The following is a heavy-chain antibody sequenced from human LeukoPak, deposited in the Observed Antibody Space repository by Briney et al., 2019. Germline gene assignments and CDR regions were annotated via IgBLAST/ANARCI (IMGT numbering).Heavy chain of an antibody. CDR1: GYTFTSHY. J-gene: IGHJ6*03. Sequence: ASVKVSCKASGYTFTSHYIHWVRQAPGQGREWMGIINPSGWSTNYAQKFQGRVTMTRDMSTRTVYMEVSGLRSEETAVYFFAREASGWLGGGLDYYYMDVRGKGNTVTVSS. D-gene: IGHD6-19*01. CDR2: INPSGWST. CDR3: AREASGWLGGGLDYYYMDV. V-gene: IGHV1-46*01.